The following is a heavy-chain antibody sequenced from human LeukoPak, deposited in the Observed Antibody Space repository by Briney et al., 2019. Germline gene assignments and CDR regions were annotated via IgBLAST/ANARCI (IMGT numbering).Heavy chain of an antibody. Sequence: SETLSLTCAVYGGSFSGYYWSWIRQPPGKGLEWIGEINHSGSTNHNPSPKSRVTISVDTSKNQFSLKLSSVTAADTAVYYCARDRITMVRGAKGFDYWGQGTLVTVSS. V-gene: IGHV4-34*01. D-gene: IGHD3-10*01. CDR1: GGSFSGYY. CDR2: INHSGST. J-gene: IGHJ4*02. CDR3: ARDRITMVRGAKGFDY.